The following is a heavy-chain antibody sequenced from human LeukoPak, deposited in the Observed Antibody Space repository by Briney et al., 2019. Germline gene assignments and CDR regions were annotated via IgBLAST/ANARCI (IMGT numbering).Heavy chain of an antibody. Sequence: GGSLRLSCAASGSTFSSYWMHWVRQAPGKGLVWVSRINSDGSSTSYADSVKGRFTISRDNAKNTLYLQMNSLRAEDTAVYYCARDLYYGSGSYGYYYYGMDVWGQGTTVTVSS. CDR3: ARDLYYGSGSYGYYYYGMDV. V-gene: IGHV3-74*01. J-gene: IGHJ6*02. CDR2: INSDGSST. D-gene: IGHD3-10*01. CDR1: GSTFSSYW.